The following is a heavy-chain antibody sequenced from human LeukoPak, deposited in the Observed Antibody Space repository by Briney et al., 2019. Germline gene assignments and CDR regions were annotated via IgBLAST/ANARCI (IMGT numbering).Heavy chain of an antibody. CDR1: GFNFNDYA. CDR2: ISRTSAYI. V-gene: IGHV3-21*01. Sequence: GGSLRLSCAASGFNFNDYAMKWVRQAPGKGLEWVAAISRTSAYIYYSDSVKGRFTISRDNAKNSAYLQMDSLRAEDTAIYYCARDERGYCRDISCYPGDYWGQGTLVTVSS. J-gene: IGHJ4*02. CDR3: ARDERGYCRDISCYPGDY. D-gene: IGHD2-15*01.